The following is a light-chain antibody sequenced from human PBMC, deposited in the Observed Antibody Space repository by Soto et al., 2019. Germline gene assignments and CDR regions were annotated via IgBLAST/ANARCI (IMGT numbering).Light chain of an antibody. CDR2: EVS. V-gene: IGLV2-14*01. CDR3: SSYTSDNRDYV. CDR1: SSDVGAYTS. Sequence: QSVLTQPASVSGSPGQSITISCTGSSSDVGAYTSVSWYQQHPGKAPKLMIYEVSNRPSGVSRRFSGSKSGNTASLTISGLQAEDDAHYYCSSYTSDNRDYVFGTGTKVTVL. J-gene: IGLJ1*01.